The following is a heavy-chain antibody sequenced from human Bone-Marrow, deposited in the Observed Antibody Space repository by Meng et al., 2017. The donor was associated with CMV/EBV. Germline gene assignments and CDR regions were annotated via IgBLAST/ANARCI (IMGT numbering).Heavy chain of an antibody. Sequence: GESLKISCAASGFTFSSYSMNWVRQAPGKGLEWVSSISSSSSYIYYADSVKGRFTISRDNAKNSVHLQMNSLRDEDTAVYYCARRRSAGTDYWGQGTLVTVSS. J-gene: IGHJ4*02. CDR3: ARRRSAGTDY. D-gene: IGHD6-13*01. CDR2: ISSSSSYI. CDR1: GFTFSSYS. V-gene: IGHV3-21*01.